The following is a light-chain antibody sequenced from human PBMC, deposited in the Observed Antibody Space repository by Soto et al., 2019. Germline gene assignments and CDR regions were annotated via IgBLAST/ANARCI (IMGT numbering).Light chain of an antibody. CDR1: NIGSKS. CDR2: DDR. V-gene: IGLV3-21*02. CDR3: QVWDSSSDHRV. J-gene: IGLJ1*01. Sequence: SYELTQPPSGSVAPGQTARITCGGNNIGSKSVHWYQQKPGQAPLLVVYDDRDRPSGIPERFSGSNSGNTATRTISRVEAGDEADYDCQVWDSSSDHRVFGTGTKLTVL.